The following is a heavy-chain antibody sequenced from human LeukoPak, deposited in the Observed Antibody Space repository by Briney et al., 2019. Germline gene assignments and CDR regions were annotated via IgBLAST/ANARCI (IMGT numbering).Heavy chain of an antibody. J-gene: IGHJ6*02. CDR3: ATGLVLPYGSGSYYNGGENYYYYYGMDV. D-gene: IGHD3-10*01. V-gene: IGHV3-53*01. Sequence: PGGSLRLSCAASGFTVSSNYMSWVRQAPGKLLEWVAVIYSGGSTYYADSVKGRFTISRQNSKNKLYLQMNSLRAEDTAVYYCATGLVLPYGSGSYYNGGENYYYYYGMDVWGQGTTVTVSS. CDR1: GFTVSSNY. CDR2: IYSGGST.